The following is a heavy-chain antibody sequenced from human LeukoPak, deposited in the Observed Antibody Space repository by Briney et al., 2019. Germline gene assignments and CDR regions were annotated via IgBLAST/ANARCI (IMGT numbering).Heavy chain of an antibody. V-gene: IGHV3-7*01. CDR1: GFTFSSYW. D-gene: IGHD3-22*01. CDR3: VRGSPYYYDSSGFYYFDN. CDR2: IKQDGSEK. Sequence: PGGSLRLSCAASGFTFSSYWMSWVRQAPGKGLEWVANIKQDGSEKYYVDSVKGRFTISRDNAKNSLYLQMNSLRAEDTAVYYCVRGSPYYYDSSGFYYFDNWGQGTLVTVAS. J-gene: IGHJ4*02.